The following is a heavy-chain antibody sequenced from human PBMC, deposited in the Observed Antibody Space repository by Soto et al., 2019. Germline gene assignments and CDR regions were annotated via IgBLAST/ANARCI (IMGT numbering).Heavy chain of an antibody. Sequence: PSETLSLTCAVYGGSFSNYYWSWIRQPPGKGLEWIGEINHSGSTNYNPSIKSRFTISVDTSKSQFSLKLSSVTAADTAVYYCARGRFEYSSSSAPMDYYYYYMDVWGKRTTVTVSS. J-gene: IGHJ6*03. D-gene: IGHD6-6*01. CDR3: ARGRFEYSSSSAPMDYYYYYMDV. CDR2: INHSGST. V-gene: IGHV4-34*01. CDR1: GGSFSNYY.